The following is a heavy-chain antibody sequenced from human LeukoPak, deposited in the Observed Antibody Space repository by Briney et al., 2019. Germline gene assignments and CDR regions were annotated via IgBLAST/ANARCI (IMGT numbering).Heavy chain of an antibody. V-gene: IGHV3-48*02. CDR1: GFMFSTYG. J-gene: IGHJ4*02. D-gene: IGHD2-2*01. CDR3: GRGGFYHDY. CDR2: ISNTGGTM. Sequence: GGSLRLSCAASGFMFSTYGMNWVRQAPGKGLEWVSYISNTGGTMYYADSVKGRFTISRDNAKNSLYLQMHSLRDEDTAVYYCGRGGFYHDYWGQGTLVIVSS.